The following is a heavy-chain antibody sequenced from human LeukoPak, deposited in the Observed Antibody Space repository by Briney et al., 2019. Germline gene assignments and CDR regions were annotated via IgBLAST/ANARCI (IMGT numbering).Heavy chain of an antibody. V-gene: IGHV3-48*01. Sequence: QPGGSLRLSCAASGFTLSSYIMNWVRQAPGKGLEWVSYISSSSSTIYYADSVRGRFTISRDNAKNSLYLQMNSLRGEDTAVYYCARKTGGSLDIWGQGTMVTVSS. CDR2: ISSSSSTI. J-gene: IGHJ3*02. CDR1: GFTLSSYI. CDR3: ARKTGGSLDI. D-gene: IGHD7-27*01.